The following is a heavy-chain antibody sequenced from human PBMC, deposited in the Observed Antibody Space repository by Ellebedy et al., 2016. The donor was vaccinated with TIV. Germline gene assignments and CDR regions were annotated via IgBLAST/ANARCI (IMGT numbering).Heavy chain of an antibody. V-gene: IGHV3-23*01. D-gene: IGHD7-27*01. J-gene: IGHJ4*02. CDR3: SKGGAGEHGY. Sequence: GESLKISCAASGFTFSSSAMRWVRQAPGKLLEWVSAIGASGDWTPYADSVKGRFTISRDNSKKTVFLQMNSLRAEDTALYSCSKGGAGEHGYWGQGTLVTVSS. CDR1: GFTFSSSA. CDR2: IGASGDWT.